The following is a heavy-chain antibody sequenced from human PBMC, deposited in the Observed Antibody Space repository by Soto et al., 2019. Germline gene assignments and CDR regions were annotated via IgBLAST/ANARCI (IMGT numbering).Heavy chain of an antibody. V-gene: IGHV4-34*01. CDR2: INHSGST. CDR1: GGSFSGYY. Sequence: PSETLSLTCAVYGGSFSGYYWSWIRQPPGKGLEWIGEINHSGSTNYNPSLKSRVTISVDTSKNQFSLKLSSVTAADTAVYYCARGYYDSSGPTPSLAWFDPWGQGTLVTVSS. D-gene: IGHD3-22*01. CDR3: ARGYYDSSGPTPSLAWFDP. J-gene: IGHJ5*02.